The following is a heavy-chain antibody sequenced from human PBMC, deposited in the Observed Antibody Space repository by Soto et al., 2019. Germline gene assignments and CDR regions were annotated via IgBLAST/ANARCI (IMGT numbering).Heavy chain of an antibody. J-gene: IGHJ3*02. CDR2: VSANGQGI. D-gene: IGHD3-16*01. CDR1: GFTFSSSA. CDR3: ARSPLGYDYVRQTWREVGDSFDI. Sequence: EVQLLESGGGLVQPGGSLRLSCAASGFTFSSSAISWVRQAPGKGLEWVSAVSANGQGIYYADSVRGRFTISRDNSKNTVFLHMDSLSAEDTAVYYCARSPLGYDYVRQTWREVGDSFDIWGRGTMVTVSS. V-gene: IGHV3-23*01.